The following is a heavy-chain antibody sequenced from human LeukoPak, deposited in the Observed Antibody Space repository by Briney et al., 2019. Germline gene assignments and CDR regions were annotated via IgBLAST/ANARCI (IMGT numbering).Heavy chain of an antibody. Sequence: SETLSLTCAVYGGSFSGYYWSWIRQPPGKGLEWIGEINHSGSTNYNPSLKSRVTISVDTSKNQFSLKLSSVTAADTAVYYCATEPYYYDSSGSPRGYDAFDIWGQGTTVTVSS. J-gene: IGHJ3*02. CDR1: GGSFSGYY. CDR2: INHSGST. V-gene: IGHV4-34*01. CDR3: ATEPYYYDSSGSPRGYDAFDI. D-gene: IGHD3-22*01.